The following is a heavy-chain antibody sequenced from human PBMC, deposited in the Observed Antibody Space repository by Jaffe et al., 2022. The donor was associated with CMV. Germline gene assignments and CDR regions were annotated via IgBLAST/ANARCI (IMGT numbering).Heavy chain of an antibody. D-gene: IGHD1-1*01. CDR1: GFTVSSNY. CDR3: AGSVGTIPGYFDY. J-gene: IGHJ4*02. V-gene: IGHV3-53*01. Sequence: EVQLVESGGGLIQPGGSLRLSCAASGFTVSSNYMSWVRQAPGKGLEWVSVIYSGGSTYYADSVKGRFTISRDNSKNTLYLQMNSLRAEDTAVYYCAGSVGTIPGYFDYWGQGTLVTVSS. CDR2: IYSGGST.